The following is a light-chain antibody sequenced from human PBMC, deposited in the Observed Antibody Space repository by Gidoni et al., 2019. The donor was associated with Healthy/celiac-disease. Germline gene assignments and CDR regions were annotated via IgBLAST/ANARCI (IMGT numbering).Light chain of an antibody. Sequence: SYELTQPPSVSVSPGQTASLTCSGDKLGDKYACWYQQKPGQSPVLVIYQDSKRPSGIPERFSGSNSGNTATLTISGTQAMDEADYYCQAWDSTLVVFRGGTKLTVL. V-gene: IGLV3-1*01. CDR1: KLGDKY. J-gene: IGLJ2*01. CDR3: QAWDSTLVV. CDR2: QDS.